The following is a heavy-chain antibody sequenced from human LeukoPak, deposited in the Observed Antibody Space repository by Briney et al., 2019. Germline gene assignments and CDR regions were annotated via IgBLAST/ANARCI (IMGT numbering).Heavy chain of an antibody. CDR1: GYTFTSYD. D-gene: IGHD1-26*01. CDR3: ATGGGNYYNLAY. V-gene: IGHV1-8*01. CDR2: MNPNSGNT. Sequence: ASVKVSCKASGYTFTSYDTNWVRQASGQGLEWMGWMNPNSGNTGFAQKFQGRLTVTTNTSLNTAYMDLSSLKSEDTAVYFCATGGGNYYNLAYWGQGTLVTVSS. J-gene: IGHJ4*02.